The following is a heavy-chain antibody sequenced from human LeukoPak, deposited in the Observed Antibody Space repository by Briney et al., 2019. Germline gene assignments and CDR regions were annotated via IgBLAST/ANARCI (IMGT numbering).Heavy chain of an antibody. D-gene: IGHD6-19*01. Sequence: SETLSLTCTVSGGSISSYYWSWIRQPPGKGLEWIGYTYYSGSTNYNPYLKNRVTISVDTSKNQLSLKLSSVTAADTAVYYCAGVSKGYSSGWFDYWGQGTLVTVSS. J-gene: IGHJ5*01. CDR3: AGVSKGYSSGWFDY. CDR2: TYYSGST. CDR1: GGSISSYY. V-gene: IGHV4-59*01.